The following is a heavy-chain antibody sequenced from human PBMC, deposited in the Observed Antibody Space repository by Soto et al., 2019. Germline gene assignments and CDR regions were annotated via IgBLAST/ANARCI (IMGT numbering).Heavy chain of an antibody. Sequence: QVQLVQSGAEVKKPGASVKVSCKASGYTFTSYGISWVRQAPGQGLEWMGWISAYNGNTNYAQKLQGRVTMRTDTSTSTAYMELRSLRSDDTAVYYCARDRTVTTCRIGWRHDAFDIWGQGTMVTVSS. D-gene: IGHD4-17*01. CDR1: GYTFTSYG. V-gene: IGHV1-18*01. CDR3: ARDRTVTTCRIGWRHDAFDI. CDR2: ISAYNGNT. J-gene: IGHJ3*02.